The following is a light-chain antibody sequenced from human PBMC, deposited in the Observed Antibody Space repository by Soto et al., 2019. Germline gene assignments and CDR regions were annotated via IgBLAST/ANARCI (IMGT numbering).Light chain of an antibody. V-gene: IGKV1-5*01. J-gene: IGKJ4*01. Sequence: DIQMTQSPSTLSASVGDRVTITCRASQSISRWLAWYQQKPGKAPKALIYDASTLRSGVPSRFSGGGSGTEFTLTISSLQPDDFATYFCLSGHSRPFGGGTKVDIK. CDR1: QSISRW. CDR2: DAS. CDR3: LSGHSRP.